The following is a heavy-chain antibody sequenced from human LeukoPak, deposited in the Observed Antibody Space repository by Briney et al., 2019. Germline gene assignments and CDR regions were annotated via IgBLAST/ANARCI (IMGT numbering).Heavy chain of an antibody. CDR1: GFTFSSYA. CDR3: AKAHIGSGSVYYFDY. CDR2: ITGTGGST. V-gene: IGHV3-23*01. J-gene: IGHJ4*02. D-gene: IGHD3-10*01. Sequence: GGSLRLSCTASGFTFSSYAMGWVRRAPGKGLEWFSIITGTGGSTYYADSVKGRFTISRDNSKNTLSLQMNSLRAADTAVYYCAKAHIGSGSVYYFDYWGQGTLVTVSS.